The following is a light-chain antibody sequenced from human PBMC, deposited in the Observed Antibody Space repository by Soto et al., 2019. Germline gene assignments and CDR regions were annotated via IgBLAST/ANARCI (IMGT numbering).Light chain of an antibody. V-gene: IGKV1-39*01. CDR2: FAS. Sequence: DTEMTQSPTSLSASVGDRVTITCRASESINKYLNWYQQRPGKAPKVLIYFASSLQSGVPSRFSGSGSGTDFSLTISRLQPEDFASYYCQQTYSNLWTFGQGTKVDIK. J-gene: IGKJ1*01. CDR1: ESINKY. CDR3: QQTYSNLWT.